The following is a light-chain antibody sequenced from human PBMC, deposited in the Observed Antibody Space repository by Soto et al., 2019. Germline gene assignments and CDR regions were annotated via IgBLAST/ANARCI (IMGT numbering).Light chain of an antibody. CDR1: NIGTKS. Sequence: SYELTQPPSVSVAPGQTARITCGGNNIGTKSVHWYQQKPGQAPVLVVHDDSDRPSGIPARFSGSNSGNTATLTISRVEVGDEADYHCHVWDSSSDHPVFGGVTKLTVL. CDR2: DDS. J-gene: IGLJ2*01. V-gene: IGLV3-21*02. CDR3: HVWDSSSDHPV.